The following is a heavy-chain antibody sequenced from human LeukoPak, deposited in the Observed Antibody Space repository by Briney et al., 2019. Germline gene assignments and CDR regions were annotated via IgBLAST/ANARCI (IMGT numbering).Heavy chain of an antibody. CDR1: GFTFSSYA. CDR2: ISGSGGST. Sequence: GGSLRLSCAASGFTFSSYAMSWVRQAPGKGLEWVSAISGSGGSTYYADSVKGRFTISRDNSKNTLYLQMNSLRAEDTAVYYCAKTYYYDSSGYYGGYYFDYWAREPWSPSPQ. V-gene: IGHV3-23*01. CDR3: AKTYYYDSSGYYGGYYFDY. D-gene: IGHD3-22*01. J-gene: IGHJ4*02.